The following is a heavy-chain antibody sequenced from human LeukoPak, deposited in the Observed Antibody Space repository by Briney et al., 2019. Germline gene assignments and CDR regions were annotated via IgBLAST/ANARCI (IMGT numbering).Heavy chain of an antibody. CDR2: ISPTGDII. D-gene: IGHD3-16*01. V-gene: IGHV3-11*01. J-gene: IGHJ4*02. Sequence: PGGSLRLPCAASGFTFGVYYMTWIRQAPGRGLEPLSFISPTGDIIKYVDSVEGRFTISRDNAKSSMYLEMNSLRAEDTAVYYCAREHWAAPDHWGQGTLATVSS. CDR3: AREHWAAPDH. CDR1: GFTFGVYY.